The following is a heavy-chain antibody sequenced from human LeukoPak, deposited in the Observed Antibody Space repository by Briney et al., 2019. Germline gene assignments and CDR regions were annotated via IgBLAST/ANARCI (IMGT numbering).Heavy chain of an antibody. CDR3: TTAPSGVDY. V-gene: IGHV3-15*01. CDR2: IKSKTDGGTT. CDR1: GLTFSNAW. D-gene: IGHD3-10*01. Sequence: PGGSLRLSCAASGLTFSNAWMCWVRQAPGKRLEWVVRIKSKTDGGTTDYAAPVKGRFTISRDDSKNTLYLQMNSLKTEDTAVYYCTTAPSGVDYWGQGTLVTVSS. J-gene: IGHJ4*02.